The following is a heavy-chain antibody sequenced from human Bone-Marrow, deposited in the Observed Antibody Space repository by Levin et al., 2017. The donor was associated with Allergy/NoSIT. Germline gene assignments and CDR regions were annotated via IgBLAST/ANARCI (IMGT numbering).Heavy chain of an antibody. CDR2: IFSNDEK. D-gene: IGHD3-22*01. CDR1: GFSLSNARMG. V-gene: IGHV2-26*01. Sequence: SGPTLVKPTETLTLTCTVSGFSLSNARMGVSWIRQPPGKALEWLAHIFSNDEKSYSTSLKSRLTISKDTSKSQVVLTMTNMDPVDTATYYCAHFSYYYDSSGYGLMGFDYWGQGTLVTVSS. CDR3: AHFSYYYDSSGYGLMGFDY. J-gene: IGHJ4*02.